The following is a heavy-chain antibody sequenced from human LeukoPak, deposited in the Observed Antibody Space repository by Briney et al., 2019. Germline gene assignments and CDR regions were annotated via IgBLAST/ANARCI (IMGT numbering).Heavy chain of an antibody. J-gene: IGHJ5*02. CDR1: GGSISSSSYY. V-gene: IGHV4-39*07. CDR3: ARVESSSWYFSPQYNWFDP. CDR2: IYYSGST. Sequence: PSETLSLTCTVSGGSISSSSYYWGRIRQPPGKGLEWIGSIYYSGSTYYNPSLKSRVTISVDTSKNQFSLKLSSVTAADTAVYYCARVESSSWYFSPQYNWFDPWGQGTLVTVSS. D-gene: IGHD6-13*01.